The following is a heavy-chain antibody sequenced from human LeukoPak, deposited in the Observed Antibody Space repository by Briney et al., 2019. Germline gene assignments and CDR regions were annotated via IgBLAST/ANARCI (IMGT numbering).Heavy chain of an antibody. V-gene: IGHV4-59*01. Sequence: SETLSLTCTVSGGSISFYHWSWIRQSPGKELEWIGAISESGSTNYMPSLKSRVTISVDTSNQFSLKLSSVTAADTAVYYCARAGSGWYGGRLFEFWGPGALVAVSS. D-gene: IGHD6-13*01. CDR2: ISESGST. CDR1: GGSISFYH. CDR3: ARAGSGWYGGRLFEF. J-gene: IGHJ4*02.